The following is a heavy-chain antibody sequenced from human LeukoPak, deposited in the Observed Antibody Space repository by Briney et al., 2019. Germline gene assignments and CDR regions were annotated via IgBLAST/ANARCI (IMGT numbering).Heavy chain of an antibody. CDR3: AKDQVAVAGSPYYFDY. D-gene: IGHD6-19*01. J-gene: IGHJ4*02. V-gene: IGHV3-30*02. Sequence: DSVKGRFTISRDNSKNTLYLQMNSLRAEDTAVYYCAKDQVAVAGSPYYFDYWGQGTLVTVSS.